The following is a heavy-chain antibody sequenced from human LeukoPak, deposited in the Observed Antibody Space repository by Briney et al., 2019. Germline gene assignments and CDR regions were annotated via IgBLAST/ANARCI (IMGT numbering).Heavy chain of an antibody. CDR1: GFTFSSYA. CDR3: AKDPRSSGWYYFDY. D-gene: IGHD6-19*01. V-gene: IGHV3-23*01. CDR2: ISGSGGST. J-gene: IGHJ4*02. Sequence: PGGSLRLSCAASGFTFSSYAMSWVRQAPGKGLEWVSAISGSGGSTYYADSVKGRFTISRDNAKNSLYLQMNSLRAEDTALYYCAKDPRSSGWYYFDYWGQGTLVTVSS.